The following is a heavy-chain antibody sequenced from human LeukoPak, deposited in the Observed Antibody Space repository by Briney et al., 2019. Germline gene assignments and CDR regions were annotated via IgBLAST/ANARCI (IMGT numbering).Heavy chain of an antibody. D-gene: IGHD3-10*01. CDR2: INHSGST. J-gene: IGHJ3*02. Sequence: SETLSLTCAVYGGSFSGYYWSWIRQPPGKGLEWIGEINHSGSTNYNPSLKSRVTISVDTSKNQFSLKLSSVTAADTAVYYCARGGLVRGSLNSLTGFDIWGQGTMVTVSS. CDR1: GGSFSGYY. V-gene: IGHV4-34*01. CDR3: ARGGLVRGSLNSLTGFDI.